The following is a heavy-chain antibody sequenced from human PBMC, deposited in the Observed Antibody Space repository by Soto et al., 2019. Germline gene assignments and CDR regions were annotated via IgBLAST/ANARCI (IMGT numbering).Heavy chain of an antibody. CDR3: TTDFYSTIIIVRFDY. D-gene: IGHD3-22*01. CDR1: GFTFTNAW. Sequence: EVQLVESGGCLVKPAGSLRLSCAASGFTFTNAWINWFRQAPGKGLEWFGRIKSKTDGGTTDYAEPVKGRFAISIDDSNNMVDLQMNSLKIEDTAVYYCTTDFYSTIIIVRFDYWGHGTLVTVSS. J-gene: IGHJ4*01. CDR2: IKSKTDGGTT. V-gene: IGHV3-15*07.